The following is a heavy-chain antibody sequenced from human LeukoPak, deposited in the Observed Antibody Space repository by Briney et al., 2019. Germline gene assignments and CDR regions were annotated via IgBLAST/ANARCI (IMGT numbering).Heavy chain of an antibody. D-gene: IGHD4-17*01. CDR1: GFTFDDYT. CDR3: AKEQNLSDYGDYVGGFDI. J-gene: IGHJ3*02. Sequence: GGSLRLSCAASGFTFDDYTMHWVRQAPGKGLEWVSLISWDGGSTYYADSVKGRFTISRDNSKNSLYLQMNSLRTEDTALYYCAKEQNLSDYGDYVGGFDIWGQGTMVTVSS. CDR2: ISWDGGST. V-gene: IGHV3-43*01.